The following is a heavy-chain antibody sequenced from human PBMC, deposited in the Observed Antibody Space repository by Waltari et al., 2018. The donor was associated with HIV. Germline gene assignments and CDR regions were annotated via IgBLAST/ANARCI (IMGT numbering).Heavy chain of an antibody. CDR3: ARGGFYGSGSKVN. CDR1: GFTFSSYW. V-gene: IGHV3-7*04. D-gene: IGHD3-10*01. CDR2: IKQDGSGK. J-gene: IGHJ4*02. Sequence: EVQLVESGGGLVQPGGSLRLSCAASGFTFSSYWMTWVGQAPGKGLEWVANIKQDGSGKYYVDSVNGRFTISRDNAENSLYLQRNSLRAEDTAVYYCARGGFYGSGSKVNWGQGTLVTVSS.